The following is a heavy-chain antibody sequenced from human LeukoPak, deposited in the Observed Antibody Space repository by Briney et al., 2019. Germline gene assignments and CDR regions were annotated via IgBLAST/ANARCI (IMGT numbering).Heavy chain of an antibody. CDR3: AREIYGDYGMDV. V-gene: IGHV4-31*03. J-gene: IGHJ6*02. D-gene: IGHD4-17*01. CDR1: GGSISSGGYY. CDR2: IYYSGST. Sequence: SQTLSLTCTVSGGSISSGGYYWSWIRQHPGKGLEWIGYIYYSGSTYYNPSLKSRVTISVDTSKNQFSRKLSSVTAADTAVYYCAREIYGDYGMDVWGQGTTVTVSS.